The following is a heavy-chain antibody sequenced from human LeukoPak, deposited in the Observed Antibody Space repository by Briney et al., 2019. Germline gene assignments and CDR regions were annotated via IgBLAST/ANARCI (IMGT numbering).Heavy chain of an antibody. V-gene: IGHV3-9*01. CDR1: GFTFDDYA. CDR3: AKDMGNSSGYYFDY. D-gene: IGHD3-22*01. J-gene: IGHJ4*02. Sequence: GGSLRLSCAASGFTFDDYAMHWVRQAPGKGLEWVSGISWHSGSIGYADSVKGRFTISRDNAKNSLCLQMNSLRAEDTALYYCAKDMGNSSGYYFDYWGRGTLVTVSS. CDR2: ISWHSGSI.